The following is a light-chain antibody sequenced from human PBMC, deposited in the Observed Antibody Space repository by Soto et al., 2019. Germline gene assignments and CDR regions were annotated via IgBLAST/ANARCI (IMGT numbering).Light chain of an antibody. V-gene: IGLV2-8*01. Sequence: QSALTQPPSASGSPGQSVTISCTGTSSDVGVYNYVSWYQQHPGKAPKLMIYEVIKRPSGVPDRFSGSKSGNTASLTVSGLQAEDEADYYCSSYAGSNNFVVFGGGTQLTVL. CDR1: SSDVGVYNY. J-gene: IGLJ2*01. CDR3: SSYAGSNNFVV. CDR2: EVI.